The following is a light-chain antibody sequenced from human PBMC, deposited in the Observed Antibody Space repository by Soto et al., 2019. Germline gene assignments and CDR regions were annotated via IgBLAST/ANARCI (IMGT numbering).Light chain of an antibody. Sequence: EIVLTQSPGTLSSSPGERATLSCRASQSVSSSYLAWYQQKPGQAPRLLIYGASSRATGIPDRFSGSGSGTDFTLTISRLEPEDFAVYYCQQYGSLWTFGQGTKVEIK. CDR3: QQYGSLWT. CDR2: GAS. CDR1: QSVSSSY. J-gene: IGKJ1*01. V-gene: IGKV3-20*01.